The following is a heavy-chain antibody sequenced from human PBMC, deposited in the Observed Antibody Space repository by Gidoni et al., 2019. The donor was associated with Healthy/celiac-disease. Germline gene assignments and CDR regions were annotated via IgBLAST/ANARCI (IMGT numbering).Heavy chain of an antibody. D-gene: IGHD2-8*01. Sequence: QVQLVQSGAEVKKPGASVKVSCTASGYTFTSYDINWVRQATGQGLEWMGLMNPNSGNKGYAQKFQGRVTMTRNTSISTAYMELSRLRSEDTAVYYCAREDIVLMVYAMGGMDVWGQGTTVTVSS. J-gene: IGHJ6*02. CDR1: GYTFTSYD. V-gene: IGHV1-8*01. CDR2: MNPNSGNK. CDR3: AREDIVLMVYAMGGMDV.